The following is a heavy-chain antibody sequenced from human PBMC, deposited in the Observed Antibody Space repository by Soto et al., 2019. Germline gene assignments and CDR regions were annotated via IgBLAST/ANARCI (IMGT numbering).Heavy chain of an antibody. CDR1: GFTFSSYG. D-gene: IGHD4-4*01. CDR3: ARDSIYSNSRFEY. Sequence: SLRLSCAASGFTFSSYGMHWVRQAPGKGLEWVAVIWYDGSNKYYADSVKGRFTISRDNSKNTLYLQMNSLRAEDTAVYYCARDSIYSNSRFEYWGQGTLVTVSS. CDR2: IWYDGSNK. V-gene: IGHV3-33*01. J-gene: IGHJ4*02.